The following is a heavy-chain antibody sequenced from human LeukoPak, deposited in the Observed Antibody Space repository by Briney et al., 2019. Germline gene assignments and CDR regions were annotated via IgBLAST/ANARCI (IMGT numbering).Heavy chain of an antibody. Sequence: PGGSLRLSCAASGFTFSSYGMHWVRQAPGKGLEWVAVISYDGSNKYYADSVKGRFTISRDNSKNTLYLQMNSLRAEDTAVYYCARHGMGAAPDYWGQGTLVTVSS. CDR3: ARHGMGAAPDY. CDR1: GFTFSSYG. V-gene: IGHV3-30*03. D-gene: IGHD1-26*01. CDR2: ISYDGSNK. J-gene: IGHJ4*02.